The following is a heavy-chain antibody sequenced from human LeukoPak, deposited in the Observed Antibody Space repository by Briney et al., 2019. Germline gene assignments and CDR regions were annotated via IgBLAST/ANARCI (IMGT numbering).Heavy chain of an antibody. CDR3: ARDGPAQMVELDY. Sequence: ASVKVSCKASGYTFSGTGWYLYWLRQVPGRGLECLGWVYPNNGATAYAQKFQGRVAMTRDTSISTAYMELRGLRPDDTAVYYCARDGPAQMVELDYWGQGTLVTVSS. J-gene: IGHJ4*02. CDR2: VYPNNGAT. D-gene: IGHD3-10*01. V-gene: IGHV1-2*02. CDR1: GYTFSGTGWY.